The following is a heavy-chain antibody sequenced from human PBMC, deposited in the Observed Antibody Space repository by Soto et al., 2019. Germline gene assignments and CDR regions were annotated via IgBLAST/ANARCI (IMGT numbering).Heavy chain of an antibody. V-gene: IGHV4-30-2*01. Sequence: PSETLSLTCTVSGASITYGAYSWSWIRQTPGKGLEWIGYINHLETTFYNPSFESRLTLSTDRTKNQFSLNLKSMSAADRAVYFCARGGGFDSFDYWGQGILVTVSS. CDR3: ARGGGFDSFDY. D-gene: IGHD3-10*01. J-gene: IGHJ4*02. CDR1: GASITYGAYS. CDR2: INHLETT.